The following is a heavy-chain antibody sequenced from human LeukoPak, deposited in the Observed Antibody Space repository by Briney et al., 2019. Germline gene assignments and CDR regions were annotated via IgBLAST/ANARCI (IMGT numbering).Heavy chain of an antibody. J-gene: IGHJ4*02. Sequence: GGSLRLSCAASGSTFSSYGMHWVRQAPGKGLEWVAVIWYDGSNKYYADSVKGRFTISRDNSKNTLYLQMNSLRAEDTAVYYCARDLSRVSSCSEYWGQGTLVTVSS. D-gene: IGHD6-13*01. V-gene: IGHV3-33*01. CDR3: ARDLSRVSSCSEY. CDR1: GSTFSSYG. CDR2: IWYDGSNK.